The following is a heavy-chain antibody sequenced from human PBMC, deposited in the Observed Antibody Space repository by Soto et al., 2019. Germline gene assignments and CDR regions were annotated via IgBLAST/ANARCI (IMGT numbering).Heavy chain of an antibody. CDR1: RFTFSTYE. D-gene: IGHD2-2*01. J-gene: IGHJ4*02. V-gene: IGHV3-48*03. Sequence: GGSLRLSCAASRFTFSTYEMNWVRQAPGRGLEWVSYISSSGNTVYYADSVKGRFTISRDNTRNSLYLQMNSLRDEDTALYYCVRYCSTTLCNGVATRTFDYWGQGTLVTVSS. CDR2: ISSSGNTV. CDR3: VRYCSTTLCNGVATRTFDY.